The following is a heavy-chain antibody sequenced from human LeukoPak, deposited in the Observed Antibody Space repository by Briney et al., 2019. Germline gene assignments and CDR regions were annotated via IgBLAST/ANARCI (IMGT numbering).Heavy chain of an antibody. CDR2: INSYNGNT. CDR1: GYTFTSYG. V-gene: IGHV1-18*01. J-gene: IGHJ4*02. CDR3: ARSARAAAQFSDY. Sequence: ASMKVSCKASGYTFTSYGISWVRQAPGQGLEWMGWINSYNGNTNYAQKLQGRVTMTTDTSTSTAYMEVRSLRSDDTAVFYCARSARAAAQFSDYWGQGTLVTVSS. D-gene: IGHD6-13*01.